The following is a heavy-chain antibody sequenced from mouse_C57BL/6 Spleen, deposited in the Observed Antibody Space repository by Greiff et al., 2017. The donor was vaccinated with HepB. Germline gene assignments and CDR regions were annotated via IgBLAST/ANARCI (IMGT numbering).Heavy chain of an antibody. V-gene: IGHV5-17*01. CDR3: AREETYYSNLDAMDY. CDR1: GFTFSDYG. J-gene: IGHJ4*01. CDR2: ISSGSSTI. D-gene: IGHD2-5*01. Sequence: EVKLMESGGGLVKPGGSLKLSCAASGFTFSDYGMHWVRQAPEKGLEWVAYISSGSSTIYYADTVKGRCTISRENAKNTLFLQMTSLRSEDTAMYYCAREETYYSNLDAMDYWGQGTSVTVSS.